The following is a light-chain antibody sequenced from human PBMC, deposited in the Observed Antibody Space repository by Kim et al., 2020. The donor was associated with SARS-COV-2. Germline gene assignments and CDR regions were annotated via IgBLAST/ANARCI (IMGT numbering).Light chain of an antibody. Sequence: SVSPGQAASITCAGGRLGDKYAYWYQQKPGQSPVLVIYQDSKRPTGIPERFSGSNSGNTATLTISGTQAMDEADYYCQAWDSSTAVFGTGTKVTVL. CDR3: QAWDSSTAV. J-gene: IGLJ1*01. CDR2: QDS. CDR1: RLGDKY. V-gene: IGLV3-1*01.